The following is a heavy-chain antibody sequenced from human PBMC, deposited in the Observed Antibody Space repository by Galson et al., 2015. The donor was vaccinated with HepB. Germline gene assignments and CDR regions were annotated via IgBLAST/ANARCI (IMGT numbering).Heavy chain of an antibody. CDR1: GFTFSSYG. V-gene: IGHV3-30*18. CDR2: ISYDGSNK. Sequence: SLRLSCAASGFTFSSYGMHWVRQAPGKGLEWVAVISYDGSNKYYADSVKGRFTISRDNSKNTLYLQMNSLRAEDTAVYYCAKAQDGYNPWGQGTLVTVSS. CDR3: AKAQDGYNP. D-gene: IGHD5-24*01. J-gene: IGHJ4*02.